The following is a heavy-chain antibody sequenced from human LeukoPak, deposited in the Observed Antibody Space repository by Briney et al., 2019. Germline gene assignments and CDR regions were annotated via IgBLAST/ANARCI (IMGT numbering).Heavy chain of an antibody. Sequence: GGSLRLSCAASGFTFSSYSMNWVRQAPGKGLEWVSVIYSGGSTYYADSVKGRFTISRDNSKNTLYLQMNSLRAEDTAVYYCAREAPNDYGDYGDYWGQGTLVTVSS. J-gene: IGHJ4*02. D-gene: IGHD4-17*01. V-gene: IGHV3-66*01. CDR3: AREAPNDYGDYGDY. CDR2: IYSGGST. CDR1: GFTFSSYS.